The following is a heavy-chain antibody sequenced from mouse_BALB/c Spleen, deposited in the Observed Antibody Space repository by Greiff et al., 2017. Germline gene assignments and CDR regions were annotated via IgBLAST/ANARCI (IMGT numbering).Heavy chain of an antibody. J-gene: IGHJ3*01. V-gene: IGHV5-6-4*01. CDR3: TRAYDGYYVFAY. Sequence: VESGGGLVKPGGSLKLSCAASGFTFSSYTMSWVRQTPEKRLKWVATISSGGSYTYYPDSVKGRFTISRDNAKNTLYLQMSSLKSEDTALYYCTRAYDGYYVFAYWGQGTLVTVSA. CDR1: GFTFSSYT. CDR2: ISSGGSYT. D-gene: IGHD2-3*01.